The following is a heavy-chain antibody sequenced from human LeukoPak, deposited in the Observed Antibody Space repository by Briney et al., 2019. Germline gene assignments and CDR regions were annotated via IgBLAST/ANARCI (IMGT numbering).Heavy chain of an antibody. CDR3: ARAFLSYFDY. CDR2: IYHSGST. J-gene: IGHJ4*02. Sequence: QTLSHTCAVSGGSISTGGYSWSSIRQPPGRGLEWIGYIYHSGSTYYNPSLKSRVTISVDRSKNQFSLKLSSVTAADTAVYYCARAFLSYFDYWGQGTLVTVSS. V-gene: IGHV4-30-2*01. CDR1: GGSISTGGYS.